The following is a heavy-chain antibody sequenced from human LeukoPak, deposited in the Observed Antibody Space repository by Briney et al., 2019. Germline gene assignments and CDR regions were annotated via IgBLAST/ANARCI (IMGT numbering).Heavy chain of an antibody. V-gene: IGHV3-48*01. J-gene: IGHJ4*02. D-gene: IGHD5-12*01. CDR3: AKRRGYSGYDYEDHDY. CDR1: GFTFSSYS. Sequence: GGSLRLSCAASGFTFSSYSMNWVRQAPGKGLEWVSYISSSSSTIYYADSVKGRFTISRDNAKNSLYLQMNSLRAEDTAVYYCAKRRGYSGYDYEDHDYWGQGTLVTVSS. CDR2: ISSSSSTI.